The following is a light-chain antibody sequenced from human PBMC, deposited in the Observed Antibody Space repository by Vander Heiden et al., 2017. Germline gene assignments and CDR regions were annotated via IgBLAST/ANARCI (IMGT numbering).Light chain of an antibody. V-gene: IGLV3-21*02. CDR1: NIGSKS. Sequence: SSVLTQPPSVSVAPGQTARITCGGDNIGSKSVHWYQLKPGQAPVLVVHDDSDRPSGIPERFSGSNSGNTATLTISRVEAGDEADYYCQVWDNSSDRGVFGGGTKLTVL. CDR3: QVWDNSSDRGV. J-gene: IGLJ3*02. CDR2: DDS.